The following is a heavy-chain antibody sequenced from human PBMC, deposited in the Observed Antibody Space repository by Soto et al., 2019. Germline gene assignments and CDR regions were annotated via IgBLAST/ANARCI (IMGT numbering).Heavy chain of an antibody. D-gene: IGHD3-16*01. V-gene: IGHV1-18*01. CDR3: VREADVPYYYYGMDV. CDR1: GYTFTRYG. J-gene: IGHJ6*02. CDR2: ISGYNGKT. Sequence: QVQLVQSGGEGKKPGASVQVSCKASGYTFTRYGISWVRQAPGQGLEWMGWISGYNGKTNYAQKVQDRVTMTTDTSISTVYMELSRLTSDDTVVYYCVREADVPYYYYGMDVWGQGTPVTVSS.